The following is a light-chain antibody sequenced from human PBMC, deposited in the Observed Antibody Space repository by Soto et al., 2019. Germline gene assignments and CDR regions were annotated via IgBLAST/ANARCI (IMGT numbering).Light chain of an antibody. J-gene: IGKJ1*01. CDR3: QQCFWHWT. Sequence: DIQMTQSPSTLSAPVGDRVTITCRASQSISNWLAWYQQKPGKAPKLLIYKASSLESGVPPRFSGSGSGTEFTLSITSLQPDDFATYYCQQCFWHWTFGQGTKVDIK. V-gene: IGKV1-5*03. CDR1: QSISNW. CDR2: KAS.